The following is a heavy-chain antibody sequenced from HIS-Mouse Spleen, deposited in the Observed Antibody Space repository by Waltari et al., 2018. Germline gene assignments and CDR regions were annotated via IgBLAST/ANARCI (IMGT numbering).Heavy chain of an antibody. CDR2: IYYSGGT. V-gene: IGHV4-39*07. D-gene: IGHD3-10*01. J-gene: IGHJ4*02. CDR1: GGSISSSSYY. Sequence: QLQLQESGPGLVKPSETLSLTCTVSGGSISSSSYYWGWIRQPPGKGLEWIGSIYYSGGTYYNPSLKSRVTISVDTSKNQFFLKLSSVTAADTAVYYCARAYYYGSGSYYKGYFDYWGQGTLVTVSS. CDR3: ARAYYYGSGSYYKGYFDY.